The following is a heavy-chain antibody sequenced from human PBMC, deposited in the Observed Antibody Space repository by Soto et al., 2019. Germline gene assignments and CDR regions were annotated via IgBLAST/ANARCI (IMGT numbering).Heavy chain of an antibody. D-gene: IGHD1-26*01. J-gene: IGHJ6*02. Sequence: QVQLVQSGAEVKKPGASVKVSCKASGYTFTSYGISWVRQAPGQGLEWMGWISAYNGNTNYAQKLQGRVTMTTDTSTSTAYMELRSLRSDDTAVYYCARDREWELLDPYYYYYGMDVWGQGTTVTVSS. V-gene: IGHV1-18*01. CDR3: ARDREWELLDPYYYYYGMDV. CDR1: GYTFTSYG. CDR2: ISAYNGNT.